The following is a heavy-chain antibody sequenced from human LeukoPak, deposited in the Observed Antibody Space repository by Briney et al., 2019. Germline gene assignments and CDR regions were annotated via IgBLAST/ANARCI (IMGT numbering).Heavy chain of an antibody. CDR2: ISSSGLTI. CDR3: ARVGMRQLVNYFDY. Sequence: GGSLRLSCAASGFNVSSYEMNWVRQAPGKGLEWVSYISSSGLTIYYADSVKGRFTISRDNAKNSLYLQMNSLRAEDTAVYYCARVGMRQLVNYFDYWGQGTLVTVSS. J-gene: IGHJ4*02. V-gene: IGHV3-48*03. D-gene: IGHD6-13*01. CDR1: GFNVSSYE.